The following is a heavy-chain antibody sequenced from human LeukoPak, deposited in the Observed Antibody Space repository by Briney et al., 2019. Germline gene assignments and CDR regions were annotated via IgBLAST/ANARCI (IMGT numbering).Heavy chain of an antibody. D-gene: IGHD4-17*01. Sequence: SQTLSLTCTVSGGSISSGDYYWSWIRQPPGKGLEWIGYIYYSGSTYYNPSLKSRVTISVDTSKNQFSLELSSVTAADTAVYYCARATYGDYCFDYWGQGTLVTVSS. CDR1: GGSISSGDYY. J-gene: IGHJ4*02. CDR2: IYYSGST. V-gene: IGHV4-30-4*01. CDR3: ARATYGDYCFDY.